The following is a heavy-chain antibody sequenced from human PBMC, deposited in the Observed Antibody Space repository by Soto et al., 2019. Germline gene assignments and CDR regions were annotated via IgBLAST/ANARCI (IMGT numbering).Heavy chain of an antibody. D-gene: IGHD3-9*01. CDR2: IIPIFGTA. J-gene: IGHJ6*02. CDR3: ARAEDDILTGPYYYYYGMDV. Sequence: GASLKVSCKASGGTFSSYAISWVRQAPGEGLEWMGGIIPIFGTANYAQKFQGRVTITADKSTSTAYMELSSLRSEDTAVYYCARAEDDILTGPYYYYYGMDVWGQGTTVTVSS. CDR1: GGTFSSYA. V-gene: IGHV1-69*06.